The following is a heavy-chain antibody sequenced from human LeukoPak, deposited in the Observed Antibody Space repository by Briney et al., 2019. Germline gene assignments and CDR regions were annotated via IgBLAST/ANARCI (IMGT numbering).Heavy chain of an antibody. J-gene: IGHJ4*02. Sequence: ASVKVSCKASGYSLSDYHLHWVRQAPGQGLEWMGDINPGNGATKYAQKFQGRVTMTRDTSISTVYMELSGLTPDDTAVYYCARDPQYTFGYPTYDGWGQGTLVTLSS. CDR3: ARDPQYTFGYPTYDG. V-gene: IGHV1-2*02. CDR2: INPGNGAT. CDR1: GYSLSDYH. D-gene: IGHD2-2*03.